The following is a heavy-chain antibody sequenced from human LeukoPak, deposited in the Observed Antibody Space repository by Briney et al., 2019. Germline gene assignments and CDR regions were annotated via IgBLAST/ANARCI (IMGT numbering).Heavy chain of an antibody. D-gene: IGHD1-26*01. J-gene: IGHJ4*02. CDR1: GFTFSSYA. CDR3: VKGFGSGTYSN. V-gene: IGHV3-64D*06. Sequence: PGGSLRLSCSASGFTFSSYAMHWVRQAPGKGLEYVSAIGPNGAGTYYADSVKGRFTISRDNSKNTQYLQMSSLRAEDTAVYSGVKGFGSGTYSNWGQGTLVTASS. CDR2: IGPNGAGT.